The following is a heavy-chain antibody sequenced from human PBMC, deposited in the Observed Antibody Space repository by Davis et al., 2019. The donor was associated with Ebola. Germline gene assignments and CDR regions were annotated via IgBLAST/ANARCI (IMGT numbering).Heavy chain of an antibody. J-gene: IGHJ6*02. V-gene: IGHV3-74*01. CDR3: ARDWGVPAEYYYYGMDV. CDR1: GFTFSSYA. Sequence: GESLKISCAASGFTFSSYAMHWVRQAPGKGLVWVSRINTDGSYTSHADYVKGRFSMSRDNAKNTLYLQMNSLRAEDTAVYYCARDWGVPAEYYYYGMDVWGQGTTVTVSS. CDR2: INTDGSYT. D-gene: IGHD2-2*01.